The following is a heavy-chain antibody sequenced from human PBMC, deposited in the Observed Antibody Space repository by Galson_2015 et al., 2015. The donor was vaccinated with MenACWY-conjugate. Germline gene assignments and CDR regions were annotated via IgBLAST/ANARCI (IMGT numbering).Heavy chain of an antibody. Sequence: SETLSLTCTVSGASINSSSFYWGWIRLAPGKGLEWIGSIYYSGSTYYNPSLKSRVTISVDTSKNQFSLKLTSVTAADTAVYYCARVVPASLFDSWGQGTLVTVSS. CDR2: IYYSGST. D-gene: IGHD2-2*01. CDR1: GASINSSSFY. J-gene: IGHJ4*02. CDR3: ARVVPASLFDS. V-gene: IGHV4-39*07.